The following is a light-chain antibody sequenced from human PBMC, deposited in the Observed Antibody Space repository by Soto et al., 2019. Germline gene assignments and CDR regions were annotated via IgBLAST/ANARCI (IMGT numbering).Light chain of an antibody. J-gene: IGKJ1*01. CDR2: GAS. V-gene: IGKV3-20*01. CDR3: QQYSSSPRT. Sequence: VLTQSPGTLSLSPGERAPLSCSASQSVSSTYLAWYQQKPGQAPRLLIYGASSRATGIPDRFSGSGSGTDFTLTISRLEPEDFAVFYCQQYSSSPRTFGQGTKVDIK. CDR1: QSVSSTY.